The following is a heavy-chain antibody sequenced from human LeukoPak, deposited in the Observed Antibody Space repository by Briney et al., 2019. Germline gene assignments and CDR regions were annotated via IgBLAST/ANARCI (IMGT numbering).Heavy chain of an antibody. CDR1: GDSVSSNSAA. V-gene: IGHV6-1*01. Sequence: SQTLSLTCVISGDSVSSNSAAWNWIRQSPSRGLEWLGRTYYRSKWYSYSAVSVKSRIIINPDTSKNQFSLKLSSVTAADTAVYYCARGWREVVPAATDYWGQGTLVTVSS. CDR3: ARGWREVVPAATDY. D-gene: IGHD2-2*01. J-gene: IGHJ4*02. CDR2: TYYRSKWYS.